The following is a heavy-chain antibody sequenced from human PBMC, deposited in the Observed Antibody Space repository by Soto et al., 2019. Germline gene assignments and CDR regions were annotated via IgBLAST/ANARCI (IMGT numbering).Heavy chain of an antibody. Sequence: QVQLVESGGGVVQPGRSLRLSCAASGFTFSTHGIHWVRQAPGRGLEWVALISFDGSNRYYADSVKGRFTVSRDNSKNTLYLQLNSLRAEDTAVYYCAKLTPYYYDTSGRQGYFDYWGQGTLVTVSS. V-gene: IGHV3-30*18. CDR3: AKLTPYYYDTSGRQGYFDY. J-gene: IGHJ4*02. D-gene: IGHD3-22*01. CDR1: GFTFSTHG. CDR2: ISFDGSNR.